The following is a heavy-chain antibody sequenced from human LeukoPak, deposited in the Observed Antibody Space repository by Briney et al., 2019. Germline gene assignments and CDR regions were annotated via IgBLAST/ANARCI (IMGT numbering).Heavy chain of an antibody. CDR1: GFTSSSYE. V-gene: IGHV3-48*03. CDR2: ISSSGSDI. J-gene: IGHJ4*02. D-gene: IGHD4-23*01. Sequence: GGSLRLSCAASGFTSSSYEMHWVRQAPGKGLEWVSYISSSGSDIYYADSVRGRFTISRDNAKNSLYLHMNSLRAEDTAVYYCARDYGGSSPFDYWGQGTLVTVSS. CDR3: ARDYGGSSPFDY.